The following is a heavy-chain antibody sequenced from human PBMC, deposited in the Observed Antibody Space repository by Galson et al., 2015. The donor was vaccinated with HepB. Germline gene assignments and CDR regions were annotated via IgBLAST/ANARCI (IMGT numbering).Heavy chain of an antibody. D-gene: IGHD1-1*01. V-gene: IGHV1-24*01. J-gene: IGHJ6*03. Sequence: SCKVSGYTLTELSMHWVRQAPGKGLEWMGGFDPEDGETIYAQKFQGRVTMTEDTSTDTAYMELSSLRSEDTAVYYCATVKTGTAHYYYYYMDVWGKGTTVTVSS. CDR2: FDPEDGET. CDR3: ATVKTGTAHYYYYYMDV. CDR1: GYTLTELS.